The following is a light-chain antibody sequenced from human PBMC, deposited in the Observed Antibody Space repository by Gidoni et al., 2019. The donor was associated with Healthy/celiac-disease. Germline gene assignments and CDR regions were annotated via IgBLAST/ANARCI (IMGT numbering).Light chain of an antibody. Sequence: EIVLTQSPGTLSLSPGERATLSCSASQSVSSSYLAWYQQKPGQAPRLLIYGASSRATGIPDRFSGSVSGTDFTLTISRLEPEDFAVYYCQQYGSSPPLTFGGGTKVEIK. J-gene: IGKJ4*01. CDR1: QSVSSSY. CDR3: QQYGSSPPLT. V-gene: IGKV3-20*01. CDR2: GAS.